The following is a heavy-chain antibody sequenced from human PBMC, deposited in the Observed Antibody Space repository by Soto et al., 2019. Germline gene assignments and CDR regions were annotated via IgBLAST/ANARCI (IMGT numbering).Heavy chain of an antibody. CDR1: GFTFSSYS. CDR3: ARDLGSGSFYYYYGMDV. J-gene: IGHJ6*02. D-gene: IGHD3-10*01. Sequence: GGSLRLSCAASGFTFSSYSMNWVRQAPGKGLEWVSSISSSSSYIYYADSVKGRFTISRDNAKNSLYLQMNSLRAEDTAVYYCARDLGSGSFYYYYGMDVWGQGTTVTVSS. V-gene: IGHV3-21*01. CDR2: ISSSSSYI.